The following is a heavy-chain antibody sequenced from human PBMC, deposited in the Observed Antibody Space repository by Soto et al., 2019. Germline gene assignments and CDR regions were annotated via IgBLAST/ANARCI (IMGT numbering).Heavy chain of an antibody. V-gene: IGHV4-30-2*01. D-gene: IGHD4-17*01. CDR1: GASISSGGYS. CDR2: IYQSGSP. CDR3: ARNYGDYPNCFDP. Sequence: QLQLPESGSGLVKPSQTPSLTCAVSGASISSGGYSWSWLRQPPGKGLEWTGYIYQSGSPSYNPSLKCRVTISVDRSKHQCSRMMSSVTAADTAVYYCARNYGDYPNCFDPWGQGTLVTVSS. J-gene: IGHJ5*02.